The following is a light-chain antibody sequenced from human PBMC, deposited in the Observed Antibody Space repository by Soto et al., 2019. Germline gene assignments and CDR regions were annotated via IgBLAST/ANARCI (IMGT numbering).Light chain of an antibody. V-gene: IGKV2-28*01. CDR1: QSLLHSNGYNY. CDR3: IQTLQTPFT. CDR2: LGS. Sequence: DIVMTQSPLSLPVTPGEPASISCRSSQSLLHSNGYNYLDWYLQKPGQSPQLLIYLGSNRASGVPDRFSGSGSGTDFTLKISRVEAEDFGVYYCIQTLQTPFTFGGGTKVDIK. J-gene: IGKJ4*01.